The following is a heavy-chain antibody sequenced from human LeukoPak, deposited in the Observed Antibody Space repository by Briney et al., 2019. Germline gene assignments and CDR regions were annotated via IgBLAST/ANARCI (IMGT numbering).Heavy chain of an antibody. J-gene: IGHJ6*02. Sequence: RTSETLSLTCSVSGDSISTYYWSWIRQPPGKGLEWIGYVYYSGSTNYNPSLRSRVTISVDTSKNQFSLKLSSVTAADAAVYYCARQMYYYDSSGYYYYYYGMDVWGQGTTVTVSS. CDR1: GDSISTYY. V-gene: IGHV4-59*01. D-gene: IGHD3-22*01. CDR3: ARQMYYYDSSGYYYYYYGMDV. CDR2: VYYSGST.